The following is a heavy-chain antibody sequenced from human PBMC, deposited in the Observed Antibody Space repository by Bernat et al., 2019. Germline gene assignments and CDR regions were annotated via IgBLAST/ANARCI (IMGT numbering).Heavy chain of an antibody. CDR2: INHRGST. V-gene: IGHV4-34*01. J-gene: IGHJ4*02. D-gene: IGHD1-1*01. CDR3: ARRSLDGTLDY. Sequence: QVQLPQWGAGLLKPSETLSLSCAVYGESFNDYFWTWIRQPPGKGLEWIGEINHRGSTNYNVSLKSRVNILADASKNQFSLKLTSMTAADTAGYYCARRSLDGTLDYWGQGTRVIVSS. CDR1: GESFNDYF.